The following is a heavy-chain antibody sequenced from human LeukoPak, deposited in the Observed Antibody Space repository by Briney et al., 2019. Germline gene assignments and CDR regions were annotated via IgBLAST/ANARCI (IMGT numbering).Heavy chain of an antibody. CDR1: GFTFSNFP. V-gene: IGHV3-64D*09. CDR3: VKAIFFGSGSYYGY. Sequence: PGGSLRLSCSASGFTFSNFPMHWVRQAPGKGPEYVSAINTDGGSTYYADSVNGRFTISRDNSKNTLYLQMRSLRAEDTAVYYCVKAIFFGSGSYYGYWGQGALVTVSS. CDR2: INTDGGST. D-gene: IGHD3-22*01. J-gene: IGHJ4*02.